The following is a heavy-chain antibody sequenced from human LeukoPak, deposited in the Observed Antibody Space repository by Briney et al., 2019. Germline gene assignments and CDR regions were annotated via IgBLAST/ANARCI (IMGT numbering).Heavy chain of an antibody. J-gene: IGHJ4*02. D-gene: IGHD2-2*01. CDR3: ASSLYCSSTSCYGDDY. CDR1: GFGFSSYW. CDR2: ISTDGSTT. Sequence: GGSLRLSCAASGFGFSSYWMHWVRQVPGRGPLWVSHISTDGSTTNYADSVKGRFTTSRDNANNTLYLQMNSLRAEDTAVYYCASSLYCSSTSCYGDDYWGQGTLVTVSS. V-gene: IGHV3-74*01.